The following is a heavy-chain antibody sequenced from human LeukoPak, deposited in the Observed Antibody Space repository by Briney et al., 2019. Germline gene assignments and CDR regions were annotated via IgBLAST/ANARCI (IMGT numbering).Heavy chain of an antibody. CDR2: ISAYNGNT. Sequence: VKVSCKASGYTFTSYGISWVRQAPGQGLEWMGWISAYNGNTNYAQKLQGRVTMTTDTSTSTAYMELRSLRSDDTAVYYCARGAPTVTTLGFDPWGQGTLVTVSS. V-gene: IGHV1-18*01. CDR3: ARGAPTVTTLGFDP. CDR1: GYTFTSYG. J-gene: IGHJ5*02. D-gene: IGHD4-17*01.